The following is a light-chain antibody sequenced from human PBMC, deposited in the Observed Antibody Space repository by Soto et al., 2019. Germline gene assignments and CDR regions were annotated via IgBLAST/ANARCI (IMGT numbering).Light chain of an antibody. J-gene: IGLJ1*01. Sequence: QSVLTQPASVSGSPGQSITISCTGTSTDVGGYKYVSWYQQHPGKAPKFMIYDVTSRPSGISNRFSGSKSGNTAFLIISGLQAEDEADYYCLSYTSSDTYVLGTGTKVTVL. CDR1: STDVGGYKY. CDR2: DVT. V-gene: IGLV2-14*01. CDR3: LSYTSSDTYV.